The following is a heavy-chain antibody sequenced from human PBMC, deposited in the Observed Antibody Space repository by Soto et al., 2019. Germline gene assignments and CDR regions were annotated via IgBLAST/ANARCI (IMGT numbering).Heavy chain of an antibody. CDR1: GYTFTSYD. J-gene: IGHJ6*03. D-gene: IGHD5-12*01. V-gene: IGHV1-8*01. CDR3: ARSALPYNGYDYLTPPPYYYYYMDV. Sequence: ASVKVSCKASGYTFTSYDINWVRQATGQGLEWMGWMNPNSGNTGYAQKFQGRVTMTRNTSISTAYMELSSLRSEDTAVYYCARSALPYNGYDYLTPPPYYYYYMDVWGKGTTVTVSS. CDR2: MNPNSGNT.